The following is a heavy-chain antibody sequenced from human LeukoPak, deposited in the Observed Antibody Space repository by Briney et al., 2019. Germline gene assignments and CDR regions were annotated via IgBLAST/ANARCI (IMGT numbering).Heavy chain of an antibody. V-gene: IGHV1-2*02. Sequence: ASVKVSCKASGYTFTGYYMHWVRQAPGQGLEWMGWINPNSGGTSYAQKFQGRVTMTRDTSISTAYMELSRLRSDDTAVYYCARDRGDYGDSRTFDYWGQGTLVTVSS. CDR2: INPNSGGT. D-gene: IGHD4-17*01. J-gene: IGHJ4*02. CDR3: ARDRGDYGDSRTFDY. CDR1: GYTFTGYY.